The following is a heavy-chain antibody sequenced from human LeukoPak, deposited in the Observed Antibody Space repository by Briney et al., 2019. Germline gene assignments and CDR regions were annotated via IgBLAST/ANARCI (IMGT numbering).Heavy chain of an antibody. D-gene: IGHD3-10*01. J-gene: IGHJ6*04. CDR1: VGPIRNYY. Sequence: SETLSLTCTVSVGPIRNYYWTWIRQPPGKGLEWIGYIYYNVITNYNTSLKSRVTISLDTTKNQFFLNLISVTAADTAVYFCARDLHLWSPQCLCYNYHGMDVWGKGTTVTVSS. CDR2: IYYNVIT. V-gene: IGHV4-59*01. CDR3: ARDLHLWSPQCLCYNYHGMDV.